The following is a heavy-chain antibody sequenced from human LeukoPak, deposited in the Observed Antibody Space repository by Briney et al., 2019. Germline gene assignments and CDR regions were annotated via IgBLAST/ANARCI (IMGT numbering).Heavy chain of an antibody. Sequence: GGSLRLSCAASGFTVSSKYMSWVRQAPGKGLEWVSVIYTGGSTYYADSVKGRFTTSRDDSKNTLYLQMNSLRAEDTAVYYCAKGGPLQWLRFDYWGQGTLVTVSS. J-gene: IGHJ4*02. CDR3: AKGGPLQWLRFDY. D-gene: IGHD5-12*01. CDR1: GFTVSSKY. V-gene: IGHV3-53*01. CDR2: IYTGGST.